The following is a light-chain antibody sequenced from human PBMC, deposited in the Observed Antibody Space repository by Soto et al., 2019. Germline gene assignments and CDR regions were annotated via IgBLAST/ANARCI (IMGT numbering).Light chain of an antibody. CDR1: STDVGGYNY. CDR3: GSYTSTDTPFV. Sequence: QSALAQPSPVSGSPGQSITISCTGTSTDVGGYNYVSWYQHHPGKGPKLIIYEVNNRPSGVSNRFSGSKSGNKASLTISNLEADDESDYYCGSYTSTDTPFVFGTGTKLTVL. J-gene: IGLJ1*01. CDR2: EVN. V-gene: IGLV2-14*01.